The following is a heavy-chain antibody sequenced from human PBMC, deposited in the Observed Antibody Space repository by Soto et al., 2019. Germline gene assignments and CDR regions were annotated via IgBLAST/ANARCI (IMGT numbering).Heavy chain of an antibody. CDR1: GGSISSYY. V-gene: IGHV4-59*01. D-gene: IGHD3-3*01. CDR2: IYYSGST. CDR3: ARGVRKLRFLELSYYGMDV. J-gene: IGHJ6*02. Sequence: SETLSLTCTVSGGSISSYYWSWIRQPPGKGLEWIGYIYYSGSTNYNPSLKGRVTISVDTSKNQFSLKLSSVTAADTAVYYCARGVRKLRFLELSYYGMDVWGQGTTVTVSS.